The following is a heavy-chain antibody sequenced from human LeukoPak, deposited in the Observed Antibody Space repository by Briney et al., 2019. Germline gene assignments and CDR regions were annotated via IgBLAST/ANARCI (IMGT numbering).Heavy chain of an antibody. D-gene: IGHD4-17*01. CDR1: GFTFSSYG. J-gene: IGHJ4*02. Sequence: PGGSLRLSCAASGFTFSSYGMHWVRQAPGKGLEWVAVISYDGSNKYYADSVKGRFTISRDNSKNTLYLQMNSLRAEDTAVYYCAKDRDYGDYDRLIDYWGQGTLVTVSS. CDR2: ISYDGSNK. V-gene: IGHV3-30*18. CDR3: AKDRDYGDYDRLIDY.